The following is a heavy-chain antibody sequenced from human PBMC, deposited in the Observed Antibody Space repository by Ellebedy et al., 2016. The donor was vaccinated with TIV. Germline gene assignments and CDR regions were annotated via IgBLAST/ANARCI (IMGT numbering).Heavy chain of an antibody. CDR1: GDSVSTGSYF. V-gene: IGHV4-61*01. CDR3: ARDRINYYDLEV. J-gene: IGHJ6*02. Sequence: MPSETLSLTCTVSGDSVSTGSYFWSSIRQPPGKGLEWIGCIYYTGRTNYNPSLKSRLTLSVDTSKNEFSLKLNSVTAADTAVYYCARDRINYYDLEVWGQGTTVTVAS. CDR2: IYYTGRT. D-gene: IGHD2/OR15-2a*01.